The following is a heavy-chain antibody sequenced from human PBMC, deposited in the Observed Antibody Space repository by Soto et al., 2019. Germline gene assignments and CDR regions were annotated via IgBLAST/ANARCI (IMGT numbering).Heavy chain of an antibody. Sequence: EVQLVESGGGLVQPGGSLRLSCAASGFTFSNYWMYWVRQAPGKGLVWVSRINSDGSVSSYADSVKGRLTISRDTVKNPLYLQTDRLRAEDTAVYYCARGDCVGGTCYSLAGSFYYYMDVWGKGTTVTVFS. J-gene: IGHJ6*03. CDR3: ARGDCVGGTCYSLAGSFYYYMDV. D-gene: IGHD2-15*01. CDR1: GFTFSNYW. CDR2: INSDGSVS. V-gene: IGHV3-74*01.